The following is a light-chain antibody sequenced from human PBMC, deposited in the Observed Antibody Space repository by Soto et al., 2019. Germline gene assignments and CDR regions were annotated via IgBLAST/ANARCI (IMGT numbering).Light chain of an antibody. CDR3: QQYNNWPWT. V-gene: IGKV3-20*01. Sequence: EIVLTQSPGTLSLSPGERGTLSCRASQTVSSSYVAWYQQKPGQAPRLLIYGASDRATGTPDRFSGSGFGTQFTLTISRLEPEDFAVYYCQQYNNWPWTFGQGTKVEIK. CDR1: QTVSSSY. CDR2: GAS. J-gene: IGKJ1*01.